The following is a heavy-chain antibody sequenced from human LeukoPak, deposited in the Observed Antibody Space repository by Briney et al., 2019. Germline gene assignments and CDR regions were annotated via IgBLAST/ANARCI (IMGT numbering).Heavy chain of an antibody. CDR1: GFTFSSYE. D-gene: IGHD3-10*01. CDR3: TGNYYGSGSYADFDY. Sequence: GGSLRLSCAASGFTFSSYEMNWVRQASGKGLEWVGRIRSTANGYATAYAASVKGRFTISRDDSKNTAYLQMDSLKTEDTAVYYCTGNYYGSGSYADFDYWGQGTLVTVSS. V-gene: IGHV3-73*01. J-gene: IGHJ4*02. CDR2: IRSTANGYAT.